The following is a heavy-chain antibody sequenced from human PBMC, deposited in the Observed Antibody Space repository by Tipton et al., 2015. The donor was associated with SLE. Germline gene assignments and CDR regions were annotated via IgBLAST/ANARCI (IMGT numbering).Heavy chain of an antibody. CDR3: ARGDGDYAFDY. V-gene: IGHV3-30*04. Sequence: SLRLSCAASGFTFSSYAMHWVRQAPGKGLEWVAVISDDGSNKYYADSVKGRFTISRDNSKNTLYLQMNSLRAEDTAVYYCARGDGDYAFDYWGQGTLVTVSS. D-gene: IGHD4-17*01. J-gene: IGHJ4*02. CDR1: GFTFSSYA. CDR2: ISDDGSNK.